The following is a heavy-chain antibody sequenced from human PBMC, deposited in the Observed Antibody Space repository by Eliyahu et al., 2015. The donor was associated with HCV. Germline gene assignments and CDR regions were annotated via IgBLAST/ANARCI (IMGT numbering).Heavy chain of an antibody. Sequence: EVQLLESGGGLAQPGGSLRLSCAASGFTFXSSAMSWVRRAPGKGLEWVSVISGSGGSTYHADSVKGRFTISRDNSRNTLYLQMNSLRAEDTAVYYCAKDSSAFWSGYSYFQYWGQGTLVTVSS. CDR3: AKDSSAFWSGYSYFQY. J-gene: IGHJ4*02. CDR1: GFTFXSSA. D-gene: IGHD3-3*01. CDR2: ISGSGGST. V-gene: IGHV3-23*01.